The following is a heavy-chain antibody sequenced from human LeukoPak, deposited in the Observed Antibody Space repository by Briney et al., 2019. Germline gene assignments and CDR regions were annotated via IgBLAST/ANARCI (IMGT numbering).Heavy chain of an antibody. V-gene: IGHV1-18*01. Sequence: ATVKVSCKASGYTFSNYGITWVRQAPGQGLEWMGWISGYNGNTNFAQKLQGRVSMTTDTSTYTSDMELRSLRSDDTAVYYCARSLGDSSGYYPLPFDYWGQGTLVIVSS. CDR2: ISGYNGNT. CDR3: ARSLGDSSGYYPLPFDY. J-gene: IGHJ4*02. D-gene: IGHD3-22*01. CDR1: GYTFSNYG.